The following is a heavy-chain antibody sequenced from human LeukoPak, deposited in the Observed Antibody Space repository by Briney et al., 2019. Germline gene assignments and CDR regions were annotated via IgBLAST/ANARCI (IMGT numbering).Heavy chain of an antibody. CDR2: INHSGST. V-gene: IGHV4-34*01. D-gene: IGHD3-22*01. CDR3: AVDAGPYYYDSSGAP. J-gene: IGHJ5*02. CDR1: GGSFSGYY. Sequence: KPSETLSLTCAVYGGSFSGYYWSWIRQPPGKGLEWIGEINHSGSTNYNPSLKKRATISVDTSNNQFSLKLSSVTAADTAVYYCAVDAGPYYYDSSGAPWGQGTLVTVSS.